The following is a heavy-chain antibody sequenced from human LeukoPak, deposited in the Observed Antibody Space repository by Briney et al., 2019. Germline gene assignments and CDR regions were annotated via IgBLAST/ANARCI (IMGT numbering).Heavy chain of an antibody. D-gene: IGHD3-10*01. J-gene: IGHJ6*03. CDR3: ALAGGAYYYYYYMDV. CDR2: IIPIFGTA. V-gene: IGHV1-69*13. CDR1: GGTFSSYA. Sequence: SVKVSCKASGGTFSSYAISWVRQAPGQGLEWMGGIIPIFGTANYAQKFQGRVTITADESTSTTYMELSSLRSEDTAVYYCALAGGAYYYYYYMDVWGKGTTVTVSS.